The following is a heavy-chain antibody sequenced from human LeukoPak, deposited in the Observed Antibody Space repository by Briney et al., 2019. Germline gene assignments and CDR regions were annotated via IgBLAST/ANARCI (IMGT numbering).Heavy chain of an antibody. CDR1: GGTFSSYA. Sequence: ASVKVSCKASGGTFSSYAISWVRQAPGQGLEWMGWMSPNSGYKGYGQRFQGRVTFTRNTSISTAYMELSSLRSEDTAVYFCARRTSSSPDAFDIWGQGTLVTVS. CDR2: MSPNSGYK. V-gene: IGHV1-8*03. D-gene: IGHD6-6*01. J-gene: IGHJ3*02. CDR3: ARRTSSSPDAFDI.